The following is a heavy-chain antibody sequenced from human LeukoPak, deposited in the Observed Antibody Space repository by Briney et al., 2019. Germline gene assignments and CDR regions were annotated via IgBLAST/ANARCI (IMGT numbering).Heavy chain of an antibody. D-gene: IGHD5-24*01. CDR3: ARGTNAKDGYNWGVDY. V-gene: IGHV1-2*02. J-gene: IGHJ4*02. CDR1: GYTFTDYY. CDR2: INPNTGGT. Sequence: GASVKVSCKASGYTFTDYYLHWVRQAPGQGLQWMGWINPNTGGTNYAQKFQGRVTMTRDTSISTAYMELSRLRSDDTAVYYCARGTNAKDGYNWGVDYWGQGTLVTVSS.